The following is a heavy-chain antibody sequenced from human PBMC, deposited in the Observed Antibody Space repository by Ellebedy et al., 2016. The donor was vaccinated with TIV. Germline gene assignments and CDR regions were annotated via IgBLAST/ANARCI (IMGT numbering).Heavy chain of an antibody. CDR2: ISAYNGYT. CDR3: ARGRYSGYDYSDY. CDR1: GYTFTSFG. V-gene: IGHV1-18*04. Sequence: AASVKVSCKPSGYTFTSFGISWVRQAPGQGLEWMGWISAYNGYTNFAQKFQGRVSMTTDTSASTAYMELRSLTSDDTAVYYCARGRYSGYDYSDYWGQGTLVTVSS. J-gene: IGHJ4*02. D-gene: IGHD5-12*01.